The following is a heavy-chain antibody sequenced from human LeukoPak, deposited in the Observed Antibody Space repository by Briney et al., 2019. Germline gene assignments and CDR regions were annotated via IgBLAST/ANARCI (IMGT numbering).Heavy chain of an antibody. CDR2: INPNSGGT. Sequence: ASVKVSCKASGYTFTGYYMHWVRQAPGQGLEWMGWINPNSGGTNYAQKFQGRVTMTRDTSTSTAYMELSRLRSDDTAVYYCARDSVAGTTVYSFDYWGQGTLVTVSS. CDR1: GYTFTGYY. D-gene: IGHD6-19*01. J-gene: IGHJ4*02. V-gene: IGHV1-2*02. CDR3: ARDSVAGTTVYSFDY.